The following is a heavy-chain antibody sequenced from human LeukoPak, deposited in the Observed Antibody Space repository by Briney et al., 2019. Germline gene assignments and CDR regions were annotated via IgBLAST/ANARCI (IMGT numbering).Heavy chain of an antibody. Sequence: GGSLRLSCAASGFTFSSYGMHWVRQAPGKGLEWVAFIRYDGSNKYYADSVKGRFTISRDNSKNTLYLQMNSLRAEDTAVCYCAKGAHYYDSSGDLWGQGTLVTVSS. D-gene: IGHD3-22*01. CDR1: GFTFSSYG. V-gene: IGHV3-30*02. CDR2: IRYDGSNK. J-gene: IGHJ5*02. CDR3: AKGAHYYDSSGDL.